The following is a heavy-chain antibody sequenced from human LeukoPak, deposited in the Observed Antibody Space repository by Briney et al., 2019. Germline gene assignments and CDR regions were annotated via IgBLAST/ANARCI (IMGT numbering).Heavy chain of an antibody. V-gene: IGHV4-39*01. J-gene: IGHJ5*02. CDR3: ARQSYSSGCSGVNWFDP. CDR1: GFTFSSYN. Sequence: GSLRLSCAASGFTFSSYNMNWVRQPPGKGLEWIGSIYYSGSTYYNPSLKSRVTISVDTSKNQFSLKLSSVTAADTAVYYCARQSYSSGCSGVNWFDPWGQGTLVTVSS. D-gene: IGHD6-19*01. CDR2: IYYSGST.